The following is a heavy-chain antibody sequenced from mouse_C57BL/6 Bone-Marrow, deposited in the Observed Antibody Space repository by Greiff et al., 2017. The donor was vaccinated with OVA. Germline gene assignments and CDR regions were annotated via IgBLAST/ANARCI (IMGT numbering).Heavy chain of an antibody. D-gene: IGHD1-1*01. V-gene: IGHV1-76*01. J-gene: IGHJ2*01. CDR3: ARSVITTARHFDY. Sequence: VHLVESGAELVRPGASVKLSCKASGYTFTDYYINWVKQRPGQGLEWIARIYPGSGNTYYNEKFKGKATLTAEKSSSTAYMQLSSLTSEDSAVYFCARSVITTARHFDYWGQGTTLTVSS. CDR2: IYPGSGNT. CDR1: GYTFTDYY.